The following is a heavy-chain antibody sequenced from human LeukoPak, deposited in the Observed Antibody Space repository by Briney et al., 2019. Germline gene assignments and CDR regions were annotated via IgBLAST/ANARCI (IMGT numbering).Heavy chain of an antibody. CDR3: ARQPGIVVVPAADDAFDI. D-gene: IGHD2-2*01. CDR1: GYTFTSYG. V-gene: IGHV1-18*01. J-gene: IGHJ3*02. Sequence: ASVKVSCKASGYTFTSYGISWVRQAPGQGLEWMGWISAYNGNTNYAQKLQGRVTMTTDTSTSTAYMELRSLRSDDTAVYYCARQPGIVVVPAADDAFDIWGQGTMVTVSS. CDR2: ISAYNGNT.